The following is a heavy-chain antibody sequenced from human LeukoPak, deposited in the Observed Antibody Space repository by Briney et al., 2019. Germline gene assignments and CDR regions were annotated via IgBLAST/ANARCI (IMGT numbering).Heavy chain of an antibody. J-gene: IGHJ6*04. V-gene: IGHV3-21*01. CDR1: GFTFSSYE. D-gene: IGHD3-10*01. CDR3: ARDHRGAYYYGMDV. Sequence: KPGGSLRLSCAASGFTFSSYEMNWVRQAPGNGLEWVSSISISSSYIYYADSVNGRFTISRDNAKNSLYLQMSSLRAEDTAVYYCARDHRGAYYYGMDVWGKGTTVTVSS. CDR2: ISISSSYI.